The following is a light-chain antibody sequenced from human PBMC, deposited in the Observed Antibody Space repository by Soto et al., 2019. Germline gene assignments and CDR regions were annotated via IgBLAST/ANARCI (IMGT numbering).Light chain of an antibody. CDR2: GAS. Sequence: EIVLTQSPGTLSLSPGERATLSCRASQTVRNNYLAWYQQKPGQAPRLLIYGASNRATDIPERFRGRGSGTDFTLTINGLEPEDFAVYYCQQYGSSSLAFGQGTRLEIK. J-gene: IGKJ5*01. CDR1: QTVRNNY. CDR3: QQYGSSSLA. V-gene: IGKV3-20*01.